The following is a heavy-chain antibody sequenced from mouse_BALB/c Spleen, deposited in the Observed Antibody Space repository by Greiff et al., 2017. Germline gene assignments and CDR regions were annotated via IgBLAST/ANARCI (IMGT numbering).Heavy chain of an antibody. D-gene: IGHD3-1*01. CDR1: GFDFSRYW. CDR3: ARLRGLRGYFDV. J-gene: IGHJ1*01. CDR2: INPDSSTI. V-gene: IGHV4-1*02. Sequence: EVKLMESGGGLVQPGGSLKLSCAASGFDFSRYWMSWVRQAPGKGLEWIGEINPDSSTINYTPSLKDKFIISRDNAKNTLYLQMSKVRSEDTALYYCARLRGLRGYFDVWGAGTTVTVSS.